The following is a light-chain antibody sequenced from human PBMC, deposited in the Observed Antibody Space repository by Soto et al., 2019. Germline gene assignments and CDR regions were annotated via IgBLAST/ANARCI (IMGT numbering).Light chain of an antibody. J-gene: IGKJ4*01. V-gene: IGKV3-20*01. Sequence: EIVLTQSPATLSVSPGERATLSCRASQSVRSNFLAWYQQKPGQAPRLLIYGASSRATGIPDRFSGSGSGTDFILTISRLEPEDSAVYYCQQYGSSPPLTFGGGTKVDIK. CDR1: QSVRSNF. CDR2: GAS. CDR3: QQYGSSPPLT.